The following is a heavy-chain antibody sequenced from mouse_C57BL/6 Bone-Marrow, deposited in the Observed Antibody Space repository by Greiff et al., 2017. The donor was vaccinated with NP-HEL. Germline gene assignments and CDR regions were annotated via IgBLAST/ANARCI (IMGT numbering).Heavy chain of an antibody. D-gene: IGHD1-1*01. V-gene: IGHV2-3*01. CDR2: IWGDGST. CDR3: AKDPIYYGSSYEFAY. CDR1: GFSLTSYG. J-gene: IGHJ3*01. Sequence: QVQLQQSGPGLVAPSQRLSITCTVSGFSLTSYGVSWVRQPPGKGLEWLGVIWGDGSTNNHSAIISRLSISKDNSKSHVFLKLNSRQTDDTATYYCAKDPIYYGSSYEFAYWGQGTLVTVSA.